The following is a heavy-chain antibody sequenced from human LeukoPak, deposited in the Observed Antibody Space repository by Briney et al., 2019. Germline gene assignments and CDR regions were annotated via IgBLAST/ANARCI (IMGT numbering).Heavy chain of an antibody. D-gene: IGHD3-22*01. Sequence: ASVKVSCTASGYTFTGYYMHWVRQAPGQGLEWMGRINPNSGGTNYAQKFQGRVTMTRDTSISTAYMELSRLRSDDTAVYYCARGPYDTSDWYFDLWGRGTLVTVSS. J-gene: IGHJ2*01. CDR2: INPNSGGT. V-gene: IGHV1-2*06. CDR3: ARGPYDTSDWYFDL. CDR1: GYTFTGYY.